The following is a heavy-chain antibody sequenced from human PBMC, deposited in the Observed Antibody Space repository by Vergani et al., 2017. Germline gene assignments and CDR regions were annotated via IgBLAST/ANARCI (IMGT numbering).Heavy chain of an antibody. D-gene: IGHD5-12*01. CDR3: VRARCSGPCFMSNWFDS. CDR2: IRSDENRQ. V-gene: IGHV3-30*02. J-gene: IGHJ5*01. CDR1: GFTFSDFG. Sequence: QVHLVESGGAVVQSGGSLRLSCVASGFTFSDFGMHWVRQIPGEGLECVAFIRSDENRQFYGDPVKGRFTISRDNSKNTLYLEMNSLRGDDTAIYYCVRARCSGPCFMSNWFDSWGQGTLVTVSS.